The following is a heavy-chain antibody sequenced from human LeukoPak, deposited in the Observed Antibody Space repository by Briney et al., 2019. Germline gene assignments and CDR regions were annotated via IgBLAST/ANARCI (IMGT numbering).Heavy chain of an antibody. CDR2: IKQDGSEK. V-gene: IGHV3-7*01. J-gene: IGHJ3*02. CDR3: AAHKMVRGVIDAFDI. CDR1: GFTFSSYW. D-gene: IGHD3-10*01. Sequence: GGSLRLSCAASGFTFSSYWMSWVRQAPGKGLEWVANIKQDGSEKYYVDSVKGRFTISRDNAKNSLYLQMNSLRAEDTAVYYCAAHKMVRGVIDAFDIWGQGTMVTVPS.